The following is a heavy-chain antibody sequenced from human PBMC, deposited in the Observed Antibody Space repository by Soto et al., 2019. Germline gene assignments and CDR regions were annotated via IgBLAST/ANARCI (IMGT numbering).Heavy chain of an antibody. Sequence: ASVKVSCKASGGSFSTYAINWLRQAPGQGLEWMGWMNPYSGNTGYAQKFQGRVTVTRNTSISTVYMELSGLRPDDTAVYYCARRKERSGPHYFDYWGQGSQVTVSS. J-gene: IGHJ4*02. CDR1: GGSFSTYA. CDR3: ARRKERSGPHYFDY. V-gene: IGHV1-8*02. D-gene: IGHD6-25*01. CDR2: MNPYSGNT.